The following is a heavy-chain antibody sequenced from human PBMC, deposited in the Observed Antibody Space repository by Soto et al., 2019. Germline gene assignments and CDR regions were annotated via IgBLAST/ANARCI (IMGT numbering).Heavy chain of an antibody. CDR2: INAGNGNT. D-gene: IGHD3-10*01. V-gene: IGHV1-3*01. CDR3: ARVVNDYYGRNFDY. Sequence: QVQLVQSGAEVKKPVASVKVSCKASGYTFTSYAMHWVRQAPGQRLEWMGWINAGNGNTKYSQKFQGRVTITRDTSASTAYMELSSLRSEDTAVYYCARVVNDYYGRNFDYWGQGTLVTVSS. J-gene: IGHJ4*02. CDR1: GYTFTSYA.